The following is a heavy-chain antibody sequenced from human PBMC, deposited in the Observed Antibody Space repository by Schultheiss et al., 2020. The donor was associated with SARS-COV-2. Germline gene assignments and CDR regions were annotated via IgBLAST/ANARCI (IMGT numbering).Heavy chain of an antibody. CDR1: GGSLRSYG. CDR3: ASYDFYAFDI. CDR2: ISAYNGNT. J-gene: IGHJ3*02. Sequence: ASVKVSCKASGGSLRSYGISWVRQAPGQGLEWMGWISAYNGNTNYAQKLQGRVTMTTDTSTSTAYMELRSLRSDDTAVYYCASYDFYAFDIWGQGTMVTVSS. V-gene: IGHV1-18*01. D-gene: IGHD3/OR15-3a*01.